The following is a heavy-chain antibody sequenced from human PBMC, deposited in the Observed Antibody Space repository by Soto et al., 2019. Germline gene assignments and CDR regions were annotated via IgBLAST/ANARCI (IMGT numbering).Heavy chain of an antibody. CDR2: IWYDGSNK. V-gene: IGHV3-33*01. CDR1: GSTFSNYG. D-gene: IGHD3-16*01. CDR3: ARDGGSTGPSYFDS. Sequence: VQLVESGGGVVQPGRSLRLSCAASGSTFSNYGMHWVRQAPGKGPEWVAVIWYDGSNKYYGESVKGRFAISRDNSKNTLYMDINSLRTEDTAVYYCARDGGSTGPSYFDSWGPGSLVIVSS. J-gene: IGHJ4*02.